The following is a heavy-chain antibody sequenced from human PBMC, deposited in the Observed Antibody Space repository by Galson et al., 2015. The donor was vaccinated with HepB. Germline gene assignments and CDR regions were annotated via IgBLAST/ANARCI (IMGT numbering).Heavy chain of an antibody. CDR1: GFTFSRYG. CDR2: IWYDGSNK. D-gene: IGHD1-26*01. V-gene: IGHV3-33*01. J-gene: IGHJ2*01. CDR3: ARGIGYYSDCYFDL. Sequence: SCAASGFTFSRYGMHWVRQAPGKGLEWVAVIWYDGSNKYYADSVKGRFTISRDKNTLYLQMNRQRAEDTAVYYCARGIGYYSDCYFDLWGRGTLVSVPS.